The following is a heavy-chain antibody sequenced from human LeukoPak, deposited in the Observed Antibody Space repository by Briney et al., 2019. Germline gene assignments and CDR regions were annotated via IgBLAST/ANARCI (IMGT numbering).Heavy chain of an antibody. Sequence: PGGSLRLSCAASGFTFSSYAMSWVRQAPGKGREWFSAISGSGGSTYYADSVKGRFTISRDNSKNTLYLQMNSLRAEDTAVYYCAKARLWFGELDYWGQGTLVTVSS. CDR3: AKARLWFGELDY. D-gene: IGHD3-10*01. CDR2: ISGSGGST. J-gene: IGHJ4*02. V-gene: IGHV3-23*01. CDR1: GFTFSSYA.